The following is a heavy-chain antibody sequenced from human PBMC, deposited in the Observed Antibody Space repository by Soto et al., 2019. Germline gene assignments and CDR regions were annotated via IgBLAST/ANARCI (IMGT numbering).Heavy chain of an antibody. V-gene: IGHV3-23*01. J-gene: IGHJ4*02. CDR1: GFIFSSYA. Sequence: EVQVLESGGGLVQPGGSLRLSCAASGFIFSSYAMSWVRQAPGKGLEWVSAIGGSGGSPYYADSVKGRFTISRDNTKNTLYLQMNSLRDEDTAVYYCAKEPRAVAGTGVDYWGQGTLVTVSS. D-gene: IGHD6-19*01. CDR2: IGGSGGSP. CDR3: AKEPRAVAGTGVDY.